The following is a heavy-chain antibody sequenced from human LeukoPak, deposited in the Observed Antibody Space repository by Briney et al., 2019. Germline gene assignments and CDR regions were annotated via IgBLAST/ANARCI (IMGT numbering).Heavy chain of an antibody. CDR1: GYTVTGYY. Sequence: ASVNVSCKASGYTVTGYYMHWVRQSPGQGLEWMGWINANSGGTNYAHKFQGRGTMTRNTSTSTAYMELSRLTSDDTAVYYRAREGQWLGPDYCGQRTLVTVSS. J-gene: IGHJ4*02. CDR2: INANSGGT. CDR3: AREGQWLGPDY. D-gene: IGHD6-19*01. V-gene: IGHV1-2*07.